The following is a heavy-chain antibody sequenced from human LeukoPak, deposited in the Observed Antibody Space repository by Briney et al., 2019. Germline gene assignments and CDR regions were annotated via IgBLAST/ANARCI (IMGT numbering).Heavy chain of an antibody. Sequence: KPGGSLRLSCAASGFTFSSYAMNWVRQAPGKGLEWVSSISSSSSYIYYADSVKGRFTISRDNAKNSLYLQMNSLRAEDTAVYYCAKCGGEHYAFDIWGQGTMVTVSS. J-gene: IGHJ3*02. V-gene: IGHV3-21*01. CDR1: GFTFSSYA. CDR2: ISSSSSYI. CDR3: AKCGGEHYAFDI. D-gene: IGHD4-17*01.